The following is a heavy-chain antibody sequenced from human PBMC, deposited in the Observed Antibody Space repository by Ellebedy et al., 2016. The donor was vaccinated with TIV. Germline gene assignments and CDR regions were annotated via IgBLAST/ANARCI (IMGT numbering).Heavy chain of an antibody. D-gene: IGHD4/OR15-4a*01. V-gene: IGHV4-38-2*02. J-gene: IGHJ4*02. Sequence: MPSETLSLTCSVAGHSISSGSYWGWIRQTPGKGLEWIGSLHHSGNTYYNTSLKSRVTISVDTARNRFSLNLASVTAADTAVYYCAGDPNIYYFLWWGQGTLVTVSS. CDR1: GHSISSGSY. CDR3: AGDPNIYYFLW. CDR2: LHHSGNT.